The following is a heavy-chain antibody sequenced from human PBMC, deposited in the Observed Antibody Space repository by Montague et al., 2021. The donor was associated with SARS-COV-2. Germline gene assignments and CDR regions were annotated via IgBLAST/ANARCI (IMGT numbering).Heavy chain of an antibody. J-gene: IGHJ4*02. CDR1: GFSLSTSGMC. D-gene: IGHD3-16*02. CDR2: IDWDDDK. V-gene: IGHV2-70*11. CDR3: ARTTMITFGGVIVPFDY. Sequence: PALVTPTQTLTLTCTFSGFSLSTSGMCVSWIRQPPGKALEWLARIDWDDDKYYSTSLKSRLTISKDTSKNQVVLTMTNMDPVDTATYYCARTTMITFGGVIVPFDYWGQGTLVTVSS.